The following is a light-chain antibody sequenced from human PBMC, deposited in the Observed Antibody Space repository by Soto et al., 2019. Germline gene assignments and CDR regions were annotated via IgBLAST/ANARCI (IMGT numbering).Light chain of an antibody. J-gene: IGKJ2*01. V-gene: IGKV3-20*01. CDR3: QQYSASPRT. CDR1: ESISSSY. CDR2: GAS. Sequence: EIVLTQFPGTLSLSPGESATLSCRTSESISSSYLAWYQQRPGQPPRLLIYGASKTATGIPDRFSGSGSRTDFTLSISRLEPEDFGMYYCQQYSASPRTFGQGTKLEIK.